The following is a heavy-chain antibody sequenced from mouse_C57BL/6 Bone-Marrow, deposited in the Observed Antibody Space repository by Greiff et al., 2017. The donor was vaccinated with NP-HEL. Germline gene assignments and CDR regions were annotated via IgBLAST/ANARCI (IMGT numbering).Heavy chain of an antibody. Sequence: EVQLQQSGPELVKPGASVKIPCKASGYTFTDYNMDWVKQSHGKSLEWIGDINPTNGGTIYNQKFKGKATLTVDKSSSTAYMELRSLTSEDTAVYYCARWTYYYGSSSYAMDYWGQGTSVTVSS. V-gene: IGHV1-18*01. CDR1: GYTFTDYN. CDR2: INPTNGGT. D-gene: IGHD1-1*01. J-gene: IGHJ4*01. CDR3: ARWTYYYGSSSYAMDY.